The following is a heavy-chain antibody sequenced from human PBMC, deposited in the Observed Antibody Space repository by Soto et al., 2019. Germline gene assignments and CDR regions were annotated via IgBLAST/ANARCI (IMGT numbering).Heavy chain of an antibody. D-gene: IGHD2-8*02. J-gene: IGHJ2*01. CDR2: IKPDGSEK. CDR3: ARDSKEGYSTAQRYFDL. Sequence: EVQLAESGGGLVQPGGSLRLSCAASEFTFSSYWMSWVRQVPGKGLEWLANIKPDGSEKYYVDSVRGRFTISRDNAKNSLYLQMNSLRTEDSVVYYCARDSKEGYSTAQRYFDLWGRGTLVTVSS. CDR1: EFTFSSYW. V-gene: IGHV3-7*01.